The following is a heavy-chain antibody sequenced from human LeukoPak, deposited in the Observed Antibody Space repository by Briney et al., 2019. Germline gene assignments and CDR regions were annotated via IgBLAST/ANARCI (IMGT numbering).Heavy chain of an antibody. D-gene: IGHD3-3*01. J-gene: IGHJ3*02. Sequence: GGSLRLSCAASGFTFSDYYMSWIRQAPGKGLEWVSYMSTSDSPIYYTDSVKGRFTISRDNAKNSLYLQMNSLRASDTAVYYCASEAPLWRSGTPREAFDIWGQGTMVIVSS. CDR1: GFTFSDYY. V-gene: IGHV3-11*04. CDR2: MSTSDSPI. CDR3: ASEAPLWRSGTPREAFDI.